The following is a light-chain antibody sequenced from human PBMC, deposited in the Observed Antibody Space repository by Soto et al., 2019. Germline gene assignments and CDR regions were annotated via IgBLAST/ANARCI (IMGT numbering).Light chain of an antibody. CDR2: DAS. CDR1: PTISNS. Sequence: IQLTQSPSSLSASVGDRVTITCRASPTISNSLNWYQQKPGKAPNLLIYDASGLQDGVPSRFRGGGSGTEFTLTISGLQPEDFATYYCQQSYSVPYVFGQGPLLDIK. V-gene: IGKV1-39*01. J-gene: IGKJ2*01. CDR3: QQSYSVPYV.